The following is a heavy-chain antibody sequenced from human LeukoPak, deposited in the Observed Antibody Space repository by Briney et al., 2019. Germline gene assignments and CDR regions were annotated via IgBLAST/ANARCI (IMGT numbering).Heavy chain of an antibody. J-gene: IGHJ4*02. D-gene: IGHD3-22*01. V-gene: IGHV4-34*01. Sequence: PETLSLTCAVYGGSFSGYYWSWIRHPPGKGLEWIGEINHSGSTNYNPSLKSRVTISVDTSKNQFSLKLSSVTAADTAVYYCARGKRNTYYYDSSGSFDYWGQGTLVTVSS. CDR3: ARGKRNTYYYDSSGSFDY. CDR2: INHSGST. CDR1: GGSFSGYY.